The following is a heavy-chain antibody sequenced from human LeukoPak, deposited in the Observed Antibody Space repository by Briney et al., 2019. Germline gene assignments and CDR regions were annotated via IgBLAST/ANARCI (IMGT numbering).Heavy chain of an antibody. CDR3: ARGYSGYDSDDAFDI. V-gene: IGHV1-18*01. D-gene: IGHD5-12*01. CDR2: ISAYNGNT. Sequence: GASVKVSCKASGYTFTSYGISWGRQAPGQGLEWMGWISAYNGNTNYAQKLQGRVTMTTDTSTSTAYMELRSLRSDDTAVYYCARGYSGYDSDDAFDIWGQGTMVTVSS. CDR1: GYTFTSYG. J-gene: IGHJ3*02.